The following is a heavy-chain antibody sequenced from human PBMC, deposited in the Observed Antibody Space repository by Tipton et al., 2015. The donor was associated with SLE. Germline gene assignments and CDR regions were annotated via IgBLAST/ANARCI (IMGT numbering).Heavy chain of an antibody. CDR3: ARVPVRDYYYGMDV. J-gene: IGHJ6*02. CDR2: IKQGGSEK. D-gene: IGHD2-2*01. CDR1: GFTFSSYW. V-gene: IGHV3-7*01. Sequence: SLRLSCAASGFTFSSYWMSWVRQAPGKGLEWVANIKQGGSEKYYVDSVKGRFTISRDNAKNSLHLQMNSLRAEDTAVYYCARVPVRDYYYGMDVWGQGTTVTVSS.